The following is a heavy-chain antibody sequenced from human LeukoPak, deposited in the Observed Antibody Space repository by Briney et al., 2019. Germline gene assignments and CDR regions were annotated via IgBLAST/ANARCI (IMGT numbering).Heavy chain of an antibody. CDR3: ARENYYDGSGSPSASAPVDH. CDR1: GGTFSSYA. Sequence: ASVKVSCKASGGTFSSYAISWVRQAPGQGLEWMGGIIPIFGTANYAQKFQGRVTITADESTSTAYMELSSLRSEDTAVYYCARENYYDGSGSPSASAPVDHWGQGTLVTVSS. CDR2: IIPIFGTA. V-gene: IGHV1-69*01. D-gene: IGHD3-22*01. J-gene: IGHJ4*02.